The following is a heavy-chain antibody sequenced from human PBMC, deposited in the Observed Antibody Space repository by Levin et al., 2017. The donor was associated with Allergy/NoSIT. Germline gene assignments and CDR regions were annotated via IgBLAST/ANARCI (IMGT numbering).Heavy chain of an antibody. CDR1: GFIFSNYG. J-gene: IGHJ6*02. D-gene: IGHD2-15*01. CDR2: ISYNGGNK. CDR3: ARPTEIVAVVGGMDV. Sequence: SCAGSGFIFSNYGMHWVRQAPGKGLEWVATISYNGGNKYYADSVKGRFTISRDNSKKTVYVQMNSLRPEDTAVYYCARPTEIVAVVGGMDVWGPGTTVTVSS. V-gene: IGHV3-30*03.